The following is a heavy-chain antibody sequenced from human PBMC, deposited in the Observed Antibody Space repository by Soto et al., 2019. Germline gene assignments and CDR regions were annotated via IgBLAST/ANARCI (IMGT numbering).Heavy chain of an antibody. CDR1: GGSISSSNW. J-gene: IGHJ6*02. D-gene: IGHD6-13*01. CDR2: IYHSGST. CDR3: AREGAAAGYYYYYYGMDV. V-gene: IGHV4-4*02. Sequence: SETLSLTCAVSGGSISSSNWWSWVRQPPGKGLEWIGEIYHSGSTNYNPSLKSRVTISVDKSKNQFSLKLSSVTAADTAVYYCAREGAAAGYYYYYYGMDVWGQGTTVTVSS.